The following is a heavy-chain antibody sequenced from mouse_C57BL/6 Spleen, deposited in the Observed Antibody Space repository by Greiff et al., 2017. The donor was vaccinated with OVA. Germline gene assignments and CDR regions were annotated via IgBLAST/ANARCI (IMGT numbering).Heavy chain of an antibody. V-gene: IGHV6-3*01. D-gene: IGHD1-1*01. J-gene: IGHJ2*01. Sequence: EVKVVESGGGLVQPGGSMKLSCVASGFTFSNYWMNWVRQSPEKGLEWVAQIRLKSDNYATHYAESVKGRFTISRDDSKSSVYLQMNNLRAEDTGIYYCTGSYYYGSTLLFDYWGQGTTLTVSS. CDR3: TGSYYYGSTLLFDY. CDR1: GFTFSNYW. CDR2: IRLKSDNYAT.